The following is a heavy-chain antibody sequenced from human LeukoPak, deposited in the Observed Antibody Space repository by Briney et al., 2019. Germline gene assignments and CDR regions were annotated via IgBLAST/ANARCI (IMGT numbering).Heavy chain of an antibody. J-gene: IGHJ6*03. CDR2: MNPNSGNT. Sequence: APVKVSCKASGYTFTSYDINWVRQATGQGLEWMGWMNPNSGNTGYAQKFQGRVTITRNTSISTAYMELSSLRSEDTAVYYCARANGGTSVDTLYYYYYYMDVWGKGTTVTVSS. D-gene: IGHD1-7*01. CDR1: GYTFTSYD. V-gene: IGHV1-8*03. CDR3: ARANGGTSVDTLYYYYYYMDV.